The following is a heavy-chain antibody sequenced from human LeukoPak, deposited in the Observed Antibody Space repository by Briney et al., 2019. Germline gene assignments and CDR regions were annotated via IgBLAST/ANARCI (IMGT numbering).Heavy chain of an antibody. CDR3: ARGLRDCSSTSCSRYYYFEY. D-gene: IGHD2-2*01. CDR2: IWYDGSNK. CDR1: GFTFSSYG. J-gene: IGHJ4*02. Sequence: SGGSLRLSCAASGFTFSSYGMPWVRQAPGKGLEWVAVIWYDGSNKYYVDSVKGRFTISRDNSKNTLYLQMNSLRVEDTAVYYCARGLRDCSSTSCSRYYYFEYWGQGTPVTVSA. V-gene: IGHV3-33*01.